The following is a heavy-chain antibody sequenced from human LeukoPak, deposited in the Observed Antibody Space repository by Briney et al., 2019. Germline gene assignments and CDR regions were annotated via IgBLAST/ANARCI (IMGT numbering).Heavy chain of an antibody. V-gene: IGHV1-2*02. D-gene: IGHD3-3*01. CDR1: GYTFTGYY. J-gene: IGHJ4*02. Sequence: ASVKVSCKASGYTFTGYYMHWVRQAPGQGLEWMGWINPNSGGTNYAQKLQGRVTMTTDTSTSTAYMELRSLRSDDTAVYYCARGVTLFDNVDYWGQGTLVTVSS. CDR3: ARGVTLFDNVDY. CDR2: INPNSGGT.